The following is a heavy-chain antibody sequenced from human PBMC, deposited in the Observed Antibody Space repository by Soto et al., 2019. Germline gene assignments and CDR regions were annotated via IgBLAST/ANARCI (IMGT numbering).Heavy chain of an antibody. V-gene: IGHV3-30*03. D-gene: IGHD3-9*01. Sequence: PGGSLRLSCAAAGFNFRSYGRHWVRQAPGKGLEWVAVISYDGSNKYYADSVKGRFTISRDNAKNSLYLQMNSLRGEDTAVYYCARVETSYDILAGYQPRYFEYWGQGTLVTVSS. CDR2: ISYDGSNK. CDR3: ARVETSYDILAGYQPRYFEY. CDR1: GFNFRSYG. J-gene: IGHJ4*02.